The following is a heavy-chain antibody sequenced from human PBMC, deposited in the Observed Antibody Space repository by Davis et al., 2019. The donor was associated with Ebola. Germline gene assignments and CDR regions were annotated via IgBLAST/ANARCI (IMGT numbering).Heavy chain of an antibody. V-gene: IGHV3-48*02. CDR1: GFTFSPYG. Sequence: PGGSLRLSCAASGFTFSPYGMNWVRQAPGKGLEWVSYISDSSTTIYYADSVKGRFTVSRDNAKNSLYLQMNSLGDEDTAVYYWARGGGGGLLADSWGQGTLVTVSS. CDR3: ARGGGGGLLADS. D-gene: IGHD3-16*01. CDR2: ISDSSTTI. J-gene: IGHJ4*02.